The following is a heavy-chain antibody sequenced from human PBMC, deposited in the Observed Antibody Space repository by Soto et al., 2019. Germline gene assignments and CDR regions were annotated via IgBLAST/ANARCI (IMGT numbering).Heavy chain of an antibody. CDR3: ARVEKNFSGSGDTWFDP. J-gene: IGHJ5*02. CDR2: INPGNGNT. Sequence: ASVKVSCKASGYIFANYAMQWVRQAPGQGLEWMGYINPGNGNTKYSQKFQGRLTISRDTSANTVYMDLSSLTSKDSAIYYCARVEKNFSGSGDTWFDPWGQGTQVTVSS. D-gene: IGHD3-10*01. V-gene: IGHV1-3*01. CDR1: GYIFANYA.